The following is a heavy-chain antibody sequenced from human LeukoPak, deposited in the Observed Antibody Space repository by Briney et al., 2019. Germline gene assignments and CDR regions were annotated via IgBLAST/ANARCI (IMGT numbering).Heavy chain of an antibody. J-gene: IGHJ3*02. D-gene: IGHD6-13*01. CDR2: IRYDGSNK. CDR1: GFTFSSYG. Sequence: GGSLRLSCAASGFTFSSYGMHWVRQAPGKGLEWVAFIRYDGSNKYYADSVKGRFAISRDNSKNTLYLQMNSLRAEDTAVYYCARGGSAAGIDDAFDIWGQGTMVTVSS. V-gene: IGHV3-30*02. CDR3: ARGGSAAGIDDAFDI.